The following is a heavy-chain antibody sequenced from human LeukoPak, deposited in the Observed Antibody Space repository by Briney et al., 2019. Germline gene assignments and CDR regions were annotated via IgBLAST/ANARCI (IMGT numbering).Heavy chain of an antibody. CDR3: AKCLGDYQYYGLGV. D-gene: IGHD4-17*01. J-gene: IGHJ6*02. CDR1: GFTFSTYE. Sequence: EGSLRLSCAPSGFTFSTYEKNWVRQAPGKGMEWVSDIGGSSGNTYYAVSVQGRFTISRDMSSNTLYLQMNGLRAEDTATYYCAKCLGDYQYYGLGVWGPGTTVTVSS. CDR2: IGGSSGNT. V-gene: IGHV3-23*01.